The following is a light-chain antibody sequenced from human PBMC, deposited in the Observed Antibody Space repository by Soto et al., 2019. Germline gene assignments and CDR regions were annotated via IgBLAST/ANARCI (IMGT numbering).Light chain of an antibody. Sequence: DIQLTQSPSSLSASVGDRVTITCRASQIISSYLNWYQHKPGVAPKLLIYATSSLQSGVSSRFSGSGSGIEFTLTISSLQPEDFATYSCQQSYTLPLTFGGGTKVETK. J-gene: IGKJ4*02. CDR1: QIISSY. V-gene: IGKV1-39*01. CDR3: QQSYTLPLT. CDR2: ATS.